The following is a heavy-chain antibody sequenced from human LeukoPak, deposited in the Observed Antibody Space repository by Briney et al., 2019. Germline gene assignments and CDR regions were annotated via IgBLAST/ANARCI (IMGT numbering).Heavy chain of an antibody. V-gene: IGHV3-23*01. D-gene: IGHD3-10*01. J-gene: IGHJ4*02. CDR3: AKRYYYGSGSFDY. Sequence: GGSLRLSCAASGFTFSSYAMSWARQAPGKGLEWVSAITNSGGSTYYADSVKGRFTISRDNSESTLYLQMNSLTAEDTAVYYCAKRYYYGSGSFDYWGQGTLVTVSS. CDR2: ITNSGGST. CDR1: GFTFSSYA.